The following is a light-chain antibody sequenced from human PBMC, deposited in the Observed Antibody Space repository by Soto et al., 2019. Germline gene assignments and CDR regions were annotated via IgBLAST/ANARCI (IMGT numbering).Light chain of an antibody. CDR2: DAS. V-gene: IGKV1-5*01. CDR3: QQFNSYSWT. J-gene: IGKJ1*01. Sequence: DIQMTQSLSTLSASVGDRVTITCRASQTISTWLAWYQQKPGKAPKLLIYDASTLHSGVPSRFSGSGSGTEFTLTISSLQPDDFASYYCQQFNSYSWTFGQGTTVEI. CDR1: QTISTW.